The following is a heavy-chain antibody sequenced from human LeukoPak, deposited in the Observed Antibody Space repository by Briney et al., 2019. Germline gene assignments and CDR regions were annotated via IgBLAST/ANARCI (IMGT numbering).Heavy chain of an antibody. CDR2: ISGSGGST. CDR1: GFTFSSYA. Sequence: GPLRLSCAASGFTFSSYAMSWVRQAPGKGLEWVSAISGSGGSTYYADSVKGRFTISRDNSKNTLYLQMNSLRAEDTAVYYCALVPAAIREYYFDYWGQGTLVTVSS. V-gene: IGHV3-23*01. J-gene: IGHJ4*02. D-gene: IGHD2-2*02. CDR3: ALVPAAIREYYFDY.